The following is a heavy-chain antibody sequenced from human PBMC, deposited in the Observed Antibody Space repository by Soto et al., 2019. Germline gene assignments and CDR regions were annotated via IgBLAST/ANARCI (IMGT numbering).Heavy chain of an antibody. CDR2: IYHSGST. CDR1: GGSISSGGYS. J-gene: IGHJ5*02. V-gene: IGHV4-30-2*01. CDR3: ARVPGP. Sequence: QLQLQASGSGLVKPSQTLSLTCAVSGGSISSGGYSWSWIRQPPGKGLEWIGYIYHSGSTYYNPSLKSRVTISVDRSKNQFSLKLNSVTAADTAVYYCARVPGPWGQGTLVTVSS.